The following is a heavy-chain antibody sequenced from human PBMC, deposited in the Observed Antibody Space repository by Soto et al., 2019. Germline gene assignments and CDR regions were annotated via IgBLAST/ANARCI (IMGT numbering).Heavy chain of an antibody. D-gene: IGHD3-22*01. CDR1: GYTFTNYG. Sequence: QGQLVQSGPEVKKPGASVKVSCKASGYTFTNYGISWVRQAPGQGLEWMGWISVYSGKTKYSQKFQGRATMTTDTSTRTVHVEVRSLRSVDTAVYYCTSAYYFDTSGYYAEWGLGTLVTVSS. J-gene: IGHJ4*02. CDR3: TSAYYFDTSGYYAE. V-gene: IGHV1-18*04. CDR2: ISVYSGKT.